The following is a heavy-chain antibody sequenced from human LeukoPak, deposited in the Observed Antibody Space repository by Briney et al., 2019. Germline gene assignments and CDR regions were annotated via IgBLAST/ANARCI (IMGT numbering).Heavy chain of an antibody. J-gene: IGHJ4*02. V-gene: IGHV4-34*01. CDR3: ARAHDSSGYYPYYFDY. Sequence: SETLSLTCAVYGGSFSGYYWSWIRQPPGKGLEWIGEINHSGSTCYNPSLKSRVTISVDRSKNQFSLKLSSVTAADTAVYYCARAHDSSGYYPYYFDYWGQGTLVTVSS. CDR2: INHSGST. D-gene: IGHD3-22*01. CDR1: GGSFSGYY.